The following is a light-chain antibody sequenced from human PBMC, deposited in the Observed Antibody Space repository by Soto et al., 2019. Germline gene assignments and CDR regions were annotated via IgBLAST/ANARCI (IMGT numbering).Light chain of an antibody. CDR1: QSVSNNY. Sequence: EVVLTQSPGTLSLSPGERATLSCRASQSVSNNYLAWYQQKPGQGPRLLIFVSSDRATGIPDRFSGSGSGTDFTLTITRLEPEDFAVYYCQQYGSQHPYTFGRATKLEMK. CDR3: QQYGSQHPYT. CDR2: VSS. J-gene: IGKJ2*01. V-gene: IGKV3-20*01.